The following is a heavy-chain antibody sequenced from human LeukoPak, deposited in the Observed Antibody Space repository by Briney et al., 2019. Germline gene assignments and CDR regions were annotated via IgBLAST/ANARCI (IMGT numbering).Heavy chain of an antibody. CDR3: ARGLLWFGPQSQGMDV. CDR1: GFTFSSYD. J-gene: IGHJ6*02. Sequence: PGGSLRLSCAASGFTFSSYDMHWVRQATGKGLEWVSAIGTAGDTYYPGSVKGRFTISRENAKNSLYLQMNSLRAGDTAVYYCARGLLWFGPQSQGMDVWGQGTTVTVSS. D-gene: IGHD3-10*01. V-gene: IGHV3-13*01. CDR2: IGTAGDT.